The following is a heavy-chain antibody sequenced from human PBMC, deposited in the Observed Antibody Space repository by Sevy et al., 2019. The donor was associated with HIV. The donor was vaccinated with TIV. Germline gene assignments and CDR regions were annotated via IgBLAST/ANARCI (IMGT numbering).Heavy chain of an antibody. CDR3: ARDQDYFKY. CDR2: VYKSGTT. J-gene: IGHJ4*02. V-gene: IGHV4-61*01. CDR1: GGSVISGSFY. Sequence: TLSLTCTVSGGSVISGSFYWSWIRQAPGKGLEWIGHVYKSGTTYYNTSLRSRVTISVDTSKNQFSLKVSSLTAADTAVYYCARDQDYFKYWGQGILVTVSS.